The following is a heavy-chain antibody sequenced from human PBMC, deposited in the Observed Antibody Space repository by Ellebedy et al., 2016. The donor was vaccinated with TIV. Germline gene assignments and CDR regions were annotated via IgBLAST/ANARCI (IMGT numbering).Heavy chain of an antibody. Sequence: GESLKISCAASGFTVSTSYMSWVRQAPGKGPEWVSVIYSGGFTYYAVSVKGRFTMSRDNSKNTLYLQMNSLRAEDTAVYYCARAWLTVEDYWGQGTLVTVSS. CDR1: GFTVSTSY. J-gene: IGHJ4*02. CDR2: IYSGGFT. CDR3: ARAWLTVEDY. D-gene: IGHD6-19*01. V-gene: IGHV3-53*01.